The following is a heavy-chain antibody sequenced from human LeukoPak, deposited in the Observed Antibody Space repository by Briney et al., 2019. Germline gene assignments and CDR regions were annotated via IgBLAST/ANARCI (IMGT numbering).Heavy chain of an antibody. CDR1: GGSISSYY. Sequence: SETLSLTCTVSGGSISSYYWSWIRQPPGKGLEWIGYIYYSGSTNYNPSLKSRVTISVDTSKNQFSLKLSSVTAADTAVYYCARGWGYSSSWYGYWGQGTLVTVSS. J-gene: IGHJ4*02. V-gene: IGHV4-59*12. D-gene: IGHD6-13*01. CDR2: IYYSGST. CDR3: ARGWGYSSSWYGY.